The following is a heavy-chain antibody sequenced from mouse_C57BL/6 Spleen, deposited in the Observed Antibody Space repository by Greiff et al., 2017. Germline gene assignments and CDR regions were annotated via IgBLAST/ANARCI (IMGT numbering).Heavy chain of an antibody. CDR2: ISDGGSYT. Sequence: EVKLVESGGGLVKPGGSLKLSCAASGFTFSSYAMSWVRQTPEKRLEWVATISDGGSYTYYPDNVKGRFTIYRDNAKNNLYLQMSHLKSEDTAMYYCARDMDDWGQGTSVTVSS. J-gene: IGHJ4*01. V-gene: IGHV5-4*01. CDR3: ARDMDD. CDR1: GFTFSSYA.